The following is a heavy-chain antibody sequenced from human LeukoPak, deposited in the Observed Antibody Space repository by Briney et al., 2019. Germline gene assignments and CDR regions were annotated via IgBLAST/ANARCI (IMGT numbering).Heavy chain of an antibody. CDR3: ARDGGYHSSGPFDY. D-gene: IGHD3-22*01. Sequence: GGSLRLSCAASGFTFSSHGMHWVRQTPGKGLEWVSIIWYDGSDEYYADSVKGRFTISRDNSKNTLYLQMNSLRAEDTAVYYCARDGGYHSSGPFDYWGQGTLVTVSS. CDR1: GFTFSSHG. J-gene: IGHJ4*02. CDR2: IWYDGSDE. V-gene: IGHV3-33*01.